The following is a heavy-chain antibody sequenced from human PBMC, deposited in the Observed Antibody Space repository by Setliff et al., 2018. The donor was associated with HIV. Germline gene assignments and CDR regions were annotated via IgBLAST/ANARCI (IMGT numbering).Heavy chain of an antibody. CDR1: GDSIRSYY. CDR3: ARWHPPYGFWEEDY. CDR2: VSSIGNT. J-gene: IGHJ4*02. D-gene: IGHD3-10*01. Sequence: TLSLTCTVSGDSIRSYYWSWIRQPPGKGLEWIGYVSSIGNTNYNPSLKNRVTISVDTSKNQFSLTLRSLTAADTAVYYCARWHPPYGFWEEDYWGQGTLVTVSS. V-gene: IGHV4-59*12.